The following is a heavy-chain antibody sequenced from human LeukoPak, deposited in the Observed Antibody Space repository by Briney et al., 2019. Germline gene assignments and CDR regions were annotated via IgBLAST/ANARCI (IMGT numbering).Heavy chain of an antibody. V-gene: IGHV3-53*01. D-gene: IGHD5-24*01. CDR1: GFTVSSNY. CDR2: IYSGGST. CDR3: ARRGDGYNLYYFDY. Sequence: GGSLRLSCAASGFTVSSNYMSWVRQAPGKGLEWVSVIYSGGSTYYADSVKGRFTISRDNSKNTLYLQMNSLRAEDTAVYYCARRGDGYNLYYFDYWGQGPLVTVSS. J-gene: IGHJ4*02.